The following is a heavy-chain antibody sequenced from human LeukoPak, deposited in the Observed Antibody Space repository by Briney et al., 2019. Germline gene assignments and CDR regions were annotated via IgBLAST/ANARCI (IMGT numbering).Heavy chain of an antibody. V-gene: IGHV3-23*01. D-gene: IGHD6-13*01. J-gene: IGHJ5*02. CDR1: GFTFSSYA. Sequence: GGSLRLSCAASGFTFSSYAMSWVRQAPGKGLEWVSAISGSGGSTYYADSVKGRFTISRDNSKDSLYLQMNSLRAEDTAVYYCAKGPYSSSPSWFDPWGQGTLVTVSS. CDR3: AKGPYSSSPSWFDP. CDR2: ISGSGGST.